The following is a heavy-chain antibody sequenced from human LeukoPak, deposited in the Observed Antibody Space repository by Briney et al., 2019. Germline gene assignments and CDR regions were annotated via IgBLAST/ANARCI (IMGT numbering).Heavy chain of an antibody. CDR2: IYPGDSDT. CDR3: ARLGYSYGPKVNYYYYGMDV. CDR1: GYSFTSYW. Sequence: GESLKISCKGSGYSFTSYWIGWVRQMPGKGLEWMGIIYPGDSDTRYSPSFQGQVTISADKSISTAYLQWSSLKASDTAMYYCARLGYSYGPKVNYYYYGMDVWSQGTTVTVSS. J-gene: IGHJ6*02. D-gene: IGHD5-18*01. V-gene: IGHV5-51*01.